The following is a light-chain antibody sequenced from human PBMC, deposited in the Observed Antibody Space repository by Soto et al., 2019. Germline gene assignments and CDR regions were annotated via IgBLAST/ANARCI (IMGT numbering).Light chain of an antibody. Sequence: DIQMTQSPSSLSASVGDRVTITCRASQSISSYLNWYQQKPGKAPKLLIYAASSLQSGVPSRFSGSGSGTDFTITISSLQPEDFATYYCQQSYSTPPFFGQGTKLEIK. CDR1: QSISSY. CDR2: AAS. CDR3: QQSYSTPPF. J-gene: IGKJ2*01. V-gene: IGKV1-39*01.